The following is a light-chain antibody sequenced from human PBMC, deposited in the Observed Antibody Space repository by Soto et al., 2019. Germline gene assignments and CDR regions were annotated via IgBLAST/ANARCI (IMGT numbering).Light chain of an antibody. CDR2: SNI. CDR1: SSNIGAGYD. CDR3: QSYDSSLSGYVI. Sequence: QSVLTQPPSVSGAPGQRVTIPCTGSSSNIGAGYDVHWYQQLPGTAPKLLIYSNINRPSGVPDRFSGSKSGTSASLAITGLQAEDEADYYCQSYDSSLSGYVIFGGGTQLTVL. J-gene: IGLJ2*01. V-gene: IGLV1-40*01.